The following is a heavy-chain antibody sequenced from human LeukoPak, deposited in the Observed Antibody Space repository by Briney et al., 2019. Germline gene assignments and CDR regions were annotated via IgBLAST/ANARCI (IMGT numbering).Heavy chain of an antibody. CDR3: ARASAVVAASFSGYYYYMDV. V-gene: IGHV4-34*01. J-gene: IGHJ6*03. Sequence: SETLSLTCAVYGGSFSDYWWTWIRQSPGKGLEWIGEVNHSGRTNYNPSLKSRVSISVDRSKKQFSLKLTSVTAADTAVYYCARASAVVAASFSGYYYYMDVWGKGTTVTVSS. CDR1: GGSFSDYW. D-gene: IGHD2-15*01. CDR2: VNHSGRT.